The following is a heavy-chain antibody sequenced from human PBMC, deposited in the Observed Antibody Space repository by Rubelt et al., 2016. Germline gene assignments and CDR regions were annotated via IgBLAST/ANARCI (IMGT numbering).Heavy chain of an antibody. CDR2: VSAYNGNT. D-gene: IGHD6-19*01. CDR1: GYTFSNYG. CDR3: ATHGSGWSFDY. Sequence: SGAEVKKPGASVKVSCKASGYTFSNYGVTWVRQAPGQGLEWMGWVSAYNGNTNYVQKLQGRLTMTTDTSTNTAYMELKSLRSDDTAVYYCATHGSGWSFDYWGQGTLVTVSS. J-gene: IGHJ4*02. V-gene: IGHV1-18*01.